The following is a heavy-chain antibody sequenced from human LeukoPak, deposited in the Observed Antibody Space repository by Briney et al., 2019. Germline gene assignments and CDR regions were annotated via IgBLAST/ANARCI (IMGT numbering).Heavy chain of an antibody. CDR3: ARDSTIISSSWLNWFDP. CDR1: GFTVSSNY. Sequence: GGSLRLSCAASGFTVSSNYMSWVRQAPGKGLEWVSVIYSGGSTYYADSVKGRFTISRGNSKNTLYLQMNSLRAEDTAVYYCARDSTIISSSWLNWFDPWGQGTLVTVSS. V-gene: IGHV3-66*01. CDR2: IYSGGST. D-gene: IGHD6-13*01. J-gene: IGHJ5*02.